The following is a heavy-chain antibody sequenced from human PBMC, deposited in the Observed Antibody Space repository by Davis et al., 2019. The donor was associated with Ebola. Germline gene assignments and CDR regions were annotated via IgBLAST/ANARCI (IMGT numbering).Heavy chain of an antibody. CDR2: LYNVGST. D-gene: IGHD3-3*01. CDR1: GASIKSNN. Sequence: PSETLSLTCTVSGASIKSNNWSWIRQPPGQVLQSFGYLYNVGSTDYNPSLESRVTISFDTSKTQLSLKLTSVTAADTGVYYCAKFTSHWLWSPYGLDVWGRGTTVSVSS. J-gene: IGHJ6*02. CDR3: AKFTSHWLWSPYGLDV. V-gene: IGHV4-59*13.